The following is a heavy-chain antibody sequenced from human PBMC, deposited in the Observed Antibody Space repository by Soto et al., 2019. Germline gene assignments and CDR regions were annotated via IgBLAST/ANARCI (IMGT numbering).Heavy chain of an antibody. CDR2: IYNTGAT. V-gene: IGHV4-31*03. D-gene: IGHD3-10*01. CDR3: VRASFGLGEGFDP. CDR1: GDSVSRDGNY. Sequence: QVQLQESGPGLVKPSQTLSLTCTVSGDSVSRDGNYWGWICQLPGKVLEWIGYIYNTGATYYHPSTMSRLSISFDTSKNKLSLKLRSTTGPHTAVYYCVRASFGLGEGFDPWGQGTPVTVSS. J-gene: IGHJ5*02.